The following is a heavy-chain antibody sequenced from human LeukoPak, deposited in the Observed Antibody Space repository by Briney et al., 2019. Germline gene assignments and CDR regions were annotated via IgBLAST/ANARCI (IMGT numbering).Heavy chain of an antibody. J-gene: IGHJ4*02. D-gene: IGHD1-1*01. CDR1: GFTVSSNY. CDR2: IYSGGST. Sequence: GGSLRLSCAASGFTVSSNYMSWDRQAPGKGLEWVSVIYSGGSTYYADSVKGRFTISRDNSKNTLYLQMNSLRAEDTAVYYCARDRPQLGLDYWGQGTLVTVSS. V-gene: IGHV3-66*01. CDR3: ARDRPQLGLDY.